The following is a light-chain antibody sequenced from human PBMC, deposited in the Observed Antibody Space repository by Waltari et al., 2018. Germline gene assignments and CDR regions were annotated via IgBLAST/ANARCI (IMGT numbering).Light chain of an antibody. Sequence: ETVITQSTANLSVYPGEGDTLSCRTSRTIRSNLAWYQQKPGQAPRLLIYGASIRATGGPARFSGSGSGTQLTLTIHSLQSEDFAVYYCQQYTNWPPWTFGQGTKVETK. V-gene: IGKV3-15*01. CDR2: GAS. CDR1: RTIRSN. J-gene: IGKJ1*01. CDR3: QQYTNWPPWT.